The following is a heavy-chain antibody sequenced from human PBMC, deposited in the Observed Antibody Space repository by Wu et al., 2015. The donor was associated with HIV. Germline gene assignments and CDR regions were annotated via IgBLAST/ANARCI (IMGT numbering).Heavy chain of an antibody. Sequence: QVHLLQSGPAVKNPGTSVKVSCKASGYTFTNFGISWVRQAPGQGLQWMGWINTYKGNTNYAQNFQGRLTMTKDTTTNTAYMELRSLRSDDTAVFYCARDTRLSGTKATYSPLDVWGKGTTVIVSS. V-gene: IGHV1-18*01. CDR3: ARDTRLSGTKATYSPLDV. CDR2: INTYKGNT. CDR1: GYTFTNFG. D-gene: IGHD1-26*01. J-gene: IGHJ6*04.